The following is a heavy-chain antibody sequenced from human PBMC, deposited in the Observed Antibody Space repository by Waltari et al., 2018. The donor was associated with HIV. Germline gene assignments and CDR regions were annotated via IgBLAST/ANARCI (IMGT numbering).Heavy chain of an antibody. CDR2: ISWKSDII. D-gene: IGHD3-3*01. Sequence: EVQLVESGGGLVQPGRSLRLSCAASGFTFDDFAMHWVRQAPGKGLEWVSSISWKSDIIDYADSVKGRFTISRDNAKNSLYLQMNSLRAEDTALYYCTKGSASAPTLFPLVSW. J-gene: IGHJ5*01. V-gene: IGHV3-9*01. CDR1: GFTFDDFA. CDR3: TKGSASAPTLFPLVS.